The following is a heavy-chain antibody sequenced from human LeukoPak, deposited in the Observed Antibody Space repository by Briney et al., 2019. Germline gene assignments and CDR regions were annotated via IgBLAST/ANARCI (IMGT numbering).Heavy chain of an antibody. Sequence: SETLSLTCTVSGGSISSYYWSWIRQPPGKGLEWIGYIYTSGSTNYNPSLKSRVTISVDTSKNQFSLKLSSVTAADTAVYYCARQGYSSSSWSGPISSMDVWGKGTTVTVSS. CDR1: GGSISSYY. D-gene: IGHD6-6*01. J-gene: IGHJ6*03. CDR3: ARQGYSSSSWSGPISSMDV. V-gene: IGHV4-4*09. CDR2: IYTSGST.